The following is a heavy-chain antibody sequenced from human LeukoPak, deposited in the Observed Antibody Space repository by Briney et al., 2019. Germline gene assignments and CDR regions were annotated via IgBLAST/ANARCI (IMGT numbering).Heavy chain of an antibody. Sequence: TGGSLRLSCAPSGFCLVLYEMNWVSPAPGGGRGWDAYIIVGAVNIYYGDSAEGRFTISRDDAKNSLYLQMNRLRVEDTAIYYCAKDFPHYYEVPHGMDVWGQGTTVTV. V-gene: IGHV3-48*03. J-gene: IGHJ6*02. CDR3: AKDFPHYYEVPHGMDV. CDR1: GFCLVLYE. CDR2: IIVGAVNI. D-gene: IGHD3-22*01.